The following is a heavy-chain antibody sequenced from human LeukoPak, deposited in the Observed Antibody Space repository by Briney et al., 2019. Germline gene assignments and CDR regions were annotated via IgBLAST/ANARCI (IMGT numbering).Heavy chain of an antibody. CDR1: GGSISSFY. J-gene: IGHJ4*02. CDR3: ARDEGWLRLDY. Sequence: SETLSLTCTVSGGSISSFYWSWIRQPPGKGLEWIGYISYSGSANYNPSLKSRVTISVDTSKNQFSLKLSSVTAADTAVYYCARDEGWLRLDYWGQGALVTVSS. CDR2: ISYSGSA. V-gene: IGHV4-59*01. D-gene: IGHD5-12*01.